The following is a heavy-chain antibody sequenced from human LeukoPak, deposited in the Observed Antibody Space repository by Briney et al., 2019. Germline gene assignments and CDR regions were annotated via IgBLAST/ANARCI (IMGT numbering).Heavy chain of an antibody. CDR2: MNPNSGGT. Sequence: GASVKVSCKASGYTFTSYDINWVRQATGQGLEWMGWMNPNSGGTNYAQKFQGRVTMTRDTSISTAYMELSRLRSDDTAVYYCATAGYSSSWYGGWFDPWGQGTLVTVSS. J-gene: IGHJ5*02. D-gene: IGHD6-13*01. CDR3: ATAGYSSSWYGGWFDP. V-gene: IGHV1-2*02. CDR1: GYTFTSYD.